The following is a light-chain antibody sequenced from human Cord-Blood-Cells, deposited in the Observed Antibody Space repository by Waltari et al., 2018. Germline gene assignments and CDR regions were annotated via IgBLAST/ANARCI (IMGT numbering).Light chain of an antibody. V-gene: IGLV3-25*03. CDR3: QSADSSGTHWV. CDR2: KDS. J-gene: IGLJ3*02. Sequence: SYELTQPPPVSVSPGQTARIPCPGDALPKQYAYWYQQKPGQAPVLVIYKDSERPSGIPERFSGSSSGTTVTLTISGVQAEDEADYYCQSADSSGTHWVFGGGTKLTVL. CDR1: ALPKQY.